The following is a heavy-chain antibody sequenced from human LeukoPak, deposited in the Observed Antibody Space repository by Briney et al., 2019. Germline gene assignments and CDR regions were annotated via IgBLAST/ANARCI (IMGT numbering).Heavy chain of an antibody. CDR3: AKNLLGSGSYSWYFDL. CDR1: GLTFSSYG. CDR2: ITGSGGNT. D-gene: IGHD1-26*01. Sequence: GGSLRLSCAASGLTFSSYGLSWVRQAPGKGLEWVSAITGSGGNTYVDSVKGRLTISRDNSKNTLYLQMNSLRAEDTAVYYCAKNLLGSGSYSWYFDLWGRGTLVTVSS. J-gene: IGHJ2*01. V-gene: IGHV3-23*01.